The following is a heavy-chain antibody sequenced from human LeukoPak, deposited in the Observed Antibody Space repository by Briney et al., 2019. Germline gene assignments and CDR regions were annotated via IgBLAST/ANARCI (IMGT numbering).Heavy chain of an antibody. Sequence: SQTLSLTCAISGDSVSSNSAAWNWIRQSPSRGLEWLGRTYYRSKWYNDCAVSVKSRITINPDTSKNQFSLQLNSVTPEDTAVYYCARSRHDSRPIYYYYYGMDVWGQGTTVTVSS. CDR3: ARSRHDSRPIYYYYYGMDV. CDR1: GDSVSSNSAA. CDR2: TYYRSKWYN. J-gene: IGHJ6*02. V-gene: IGHV6-1*01. D-gene: IGHD1-1*01.